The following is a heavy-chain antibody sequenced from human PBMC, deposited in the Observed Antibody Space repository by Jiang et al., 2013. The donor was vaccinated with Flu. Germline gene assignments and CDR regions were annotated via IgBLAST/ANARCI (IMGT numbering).Heavy chain of an antibody. J-gene: IGHJ5*02. Sequence: SGAEVKKPGSSVKVSCTAPGDTFRNYVLSWVRQAPGQRLEWMGRITPIYEMTNYAQKFQGRVRITADKATSTVYMELRSLKNEDTAVYYCVRDLSFYDSTSYYAFDLWGQGSLVTVSS. D-gene: IGHD3-10*01. CDR1: GDTFRNYV. CDR2: ITPIYEMT. CDR3: VRDLSFYDSTSYYAFDL. V-gene: IGHV1-69*04.